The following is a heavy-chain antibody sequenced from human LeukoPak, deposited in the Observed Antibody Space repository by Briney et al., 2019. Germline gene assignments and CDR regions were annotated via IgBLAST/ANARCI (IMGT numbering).Heavy chain of an antibody. CDR2: ISYDGSNK. J-gene: IGHJ6*03. CDR3: ARDPARTVFGVVMNYYYMDV. V-gene: IGHV3-30-3*01. Sequence: PGGSLRLSCAASGFTFSSYTIHWVRQAPGKGLEWVAVISYDGSNKYYADSVKGRFTISRDNSKNTLYLQMNSLRAEDTAVYYCARDPARTVFGVVMNYYYMDVWGKGTTVTVSS. D-gene: IGHD3-3*01. CDR1: GFTFSSYT.